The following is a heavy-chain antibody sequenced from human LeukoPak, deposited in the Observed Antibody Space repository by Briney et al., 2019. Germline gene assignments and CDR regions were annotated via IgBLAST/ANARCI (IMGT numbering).Heavy chain of an antibody. Sequence: ASVTVSCKTSGYTFTGYYLHWVRQAPGQGLEWMGWINPNSGGTKYAQKFQGRVTMTRDTSITTAYVELSSLTSDDTAVYYCATRAVSGTSRDFWGQGTLVTVSS. CDR1: GYTFTGYY. CDR3: ATRAVSGTSRDF. CDR2: INPNSGGT. D-gene: IGHD1-1*01. J-gene: IGHJ4*02. V-gene: IGHV1-2*02.